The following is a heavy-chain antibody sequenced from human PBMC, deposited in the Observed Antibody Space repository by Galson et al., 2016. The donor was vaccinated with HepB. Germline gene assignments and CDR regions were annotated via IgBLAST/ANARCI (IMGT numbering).Heavy chain of an antibody. D-gene: IGHD3-10*01. J-gene: IGHJ5*02. CDR3: ARGVSMVRGWLDP. CDR2: VYYSGST. V-gene: IGHV4-31*03. Sequence: TLSLTCNVSGAFISSGGYSWNWIRLHPGKGLEWIGCVYYSGSTYYNPSLESRATISVDTSENQFSLKLTSVTAADTAVYYCARGVSMVRGWLDPWGQGTRVTVSS. CDR1: GAFISSGGYS.